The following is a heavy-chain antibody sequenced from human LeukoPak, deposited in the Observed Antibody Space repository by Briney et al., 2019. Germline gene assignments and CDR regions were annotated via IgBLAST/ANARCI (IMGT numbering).Heavy chain of an antibody. J-gene: IGHJ5*02. V-gene: IGHV1-2*02. Sequence: ASVKVSCKASGYTFTGYYMHWVRQAPGQGLEWMGWINPNSGGTNYAQKFQGRVTMTRDTSISTAYMELSRLRSDDTAVYYCARNILYYYDSSGYSRYNWFDPWGQGTLVTVSS. CDR2: INPNSGGT. CDR3: ARNILYYYDSSGYSRYNWFDP. CDR1: GYTFTGYY. D-gene: IGHD3-22*01.